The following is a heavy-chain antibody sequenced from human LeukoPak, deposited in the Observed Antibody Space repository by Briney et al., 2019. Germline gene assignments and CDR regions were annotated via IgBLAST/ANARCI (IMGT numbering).Heavy chain of an antibody. CDR3: AKRSPSSSGYDFDY. V-gene: IGHV3-23*01. CDR2: ISGSGGST. Sequence: GGSLRLSCAASGFTFSSYAMSWVRQAPGKGLKWVSGISGSGGSTYYADSVKGRFTISRDNSKNTLFPQMNSLRAEDTAVYYCAKRSPSSSGYDFDYWGQGTLVTVSS. D-gene: IGHD3-22*01. J-gene: IGHJ4*02. CDR1: GFTFSSYA.